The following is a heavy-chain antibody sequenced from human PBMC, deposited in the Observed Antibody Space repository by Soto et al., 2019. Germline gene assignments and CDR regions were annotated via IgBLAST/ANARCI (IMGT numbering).Heavy chain of an antibody. V-gene: IGHV3-49*04. J-gene: IGHJ6*02. CDR2: IRIKTYGEAT. D-gene: IGHD5-18*01. CDR3: TRDRTDTARINGYYGMDV. Sequence: GGSLRLSCSASGFTFSDFAVSWVRRAPGKGPEWVGFIRIKTYGEATEYAASVKGRFTISRDDSKGIAYLQMNSLKTEDTGVYFCTRDRTDTARINGYYGMDVWGQGTTVTVSS. CDR1: GFTFSDFA.